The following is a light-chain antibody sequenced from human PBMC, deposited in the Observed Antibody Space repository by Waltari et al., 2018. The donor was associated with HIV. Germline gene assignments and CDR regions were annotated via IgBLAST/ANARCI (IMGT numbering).Light chain of an antibody. Sequence: QSALPQPASVSGSPGQSITISCTGTSSDVGSYYLLSWYQQHPGKAPNLMIYEVNKRPSGVSNRFSGSKSGNTASLTISGLQAEDEADFYCCSYAGSSTLVFGGGTKLTVL. V-gene: IGLV2-23*02. CDR2: EVN. CDR3: CSYAGSSTLV. J-gene: IGLJ3*02. CDR1: SSDVGSYYL.